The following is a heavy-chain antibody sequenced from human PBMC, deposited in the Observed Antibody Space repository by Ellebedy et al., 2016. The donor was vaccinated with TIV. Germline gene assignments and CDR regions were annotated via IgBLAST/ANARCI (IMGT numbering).Heavy chain of an antibody. Sequence: ASVKVSCKASGYTFTSYYMHWVRQAPGQGLEWMGIINPSGDSTTYTQKLQGRVTMTRDTSTSTVYMELSSLRSEDTAVYYCARDRDTAMVTFKTYYYYAMDVWGQGTTVTVSS. CDR3: ARDRDTAMVTFKTYYYYAMDV. D-gene: IGHD5-18*01. CDR2: INPSGDST. CDR1: GYTFTSYY. J-gene: IGHJ6*02. V-gene: IGHV1-46*04.